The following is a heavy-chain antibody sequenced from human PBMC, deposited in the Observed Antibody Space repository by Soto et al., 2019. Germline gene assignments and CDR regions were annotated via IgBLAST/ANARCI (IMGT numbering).Heavy chain of an antibody. CDR3: AREDSIIIPAVSDF. D-gene: IGHD2-2*01. V-gene: IGHV3-21*01. CDR2: VSKSDYT. Sequence: GGSLRLSCTVSGFAFNNYGINWVRQAPGKGLEWVSSVSKSDYTYYSDSVEGRFTISRDNAKNSVSLQMNTLRVEDTAVYYCAREDSIIIPAVSDFWGQGTLVTVSS. CDR1: GFAFNNYG. J-gene: IGHJ4*02.